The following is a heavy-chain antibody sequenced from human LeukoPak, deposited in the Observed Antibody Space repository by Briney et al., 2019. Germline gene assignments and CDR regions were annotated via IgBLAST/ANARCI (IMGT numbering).Heavy chain of an antibody. V-gene: IGHV3-30*04. D-gene: IGHD6-13*01. CDR2: ISYDGSYN. CDR1: GFTFSRYA. CDR3: AKGTSGIIAGGHDYYMDV. J-gene: IGHJ6*03. Sequence: GGSLRLSCAGSGFTFSRYAMHWVRQAPGKGLEWLAFISYDGSYNYDGDSVKGRFTISRDNSKNTVYLQMISLRPEDTAVYFCAKGTSGIIAGGHDYYMDVWGKGTTVTISS.